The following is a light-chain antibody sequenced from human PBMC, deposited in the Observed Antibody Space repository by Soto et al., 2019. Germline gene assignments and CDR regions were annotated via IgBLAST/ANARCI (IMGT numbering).Light chain of an antibody. Sequence: DFVMTQTPLSLSVTPGQSASISCKSSHSLLHSDEKTYLSWFLQKPGQPPQLLVYEVSTRFSGVPDKFSGSGSGTDFTLEISRVEAEDVGLYYCMQSIQLPITFGQGTRLEIK. V-gene: IGKV2D-29*01. CDR2: EVS. J-gene: IGKJ5*01. CDR3: MQSIQLPIT. CDR1: HSLLHSDEKTY.